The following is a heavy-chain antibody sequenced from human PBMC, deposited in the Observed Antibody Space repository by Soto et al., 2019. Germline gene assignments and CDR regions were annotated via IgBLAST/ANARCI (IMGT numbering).Heavy chain of an antibody. Sequence: QVQLVQSGAEVKRPGASVKVSCKASGYTFTGYGISWVRQAPGQGLEWMGRINAYNDNTDYAQKFQGRVTLTTDTSTSTAYLELKSLRSAGTAVYRCARRIGFPYVDVDYWGQRPGVTVSS. V-gene: IGHV1-18*01. CDR3: ARRIGFPYVDVDY. D-gene: IGHD2-21*01. CDR1: GYTFTGYG. CDR2: INAYNDNT. J-gene: IGHJ4*02.